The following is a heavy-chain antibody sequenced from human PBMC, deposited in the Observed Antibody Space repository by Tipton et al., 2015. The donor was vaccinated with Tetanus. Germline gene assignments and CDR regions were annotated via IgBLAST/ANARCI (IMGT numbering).Heavy chain of an antibody. J-gene: IGHJ5*02. D-gene: IGHD3-10*01. CDR3: AGGLVRWYEP. V-gene: IGHV1-18*01. Sequence: QSGPEVKEPGASVKVSCKASGYNFVNFGISWVRQAPGQGLEWMGWISAYNGKTKYAQRLQGRVTMTTDRSASTAYMDLRRLRSDDTAVYYCAGGLVRWYEPWGRGTLVTVSS. CDR2: ISAYNGKT. CDR1: GYNFVNFG.